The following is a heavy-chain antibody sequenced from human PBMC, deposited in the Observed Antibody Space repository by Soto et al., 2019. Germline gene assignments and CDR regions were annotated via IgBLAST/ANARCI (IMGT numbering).Heavy chain of an antibody. CDR1: GYSFTSYW. D-gene: IGHD2-2*01. CDR2: IYPGDSDA. J-gene: IGHJ6*02. V-gene: IGHV5-51*01. Sequence: GESLKISCKGSGYSFTSYWIVWVRQLPGKGLEWMGIIYPGDSDARYSPSFQGQVTISADKSISTAYLQWSSLKAADTAMYYCARLRYCSSTACQPLAGMDVWGQGTRVTLSS. CDR3: ARLRYCSSTACQPLAGMDV.